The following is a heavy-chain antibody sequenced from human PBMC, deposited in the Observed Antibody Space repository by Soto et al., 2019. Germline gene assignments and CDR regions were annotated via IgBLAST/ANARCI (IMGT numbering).Heavy chain of an antibody. CDR2: IYYSGST. CDR3: ARGSSGYGLGFDI. J-gene: IGHJ3*02. Sequence: QVQLQESGPGLVKPSQTLSLTCTVSGGSISSGGYYWSWIRQHPGKGLEWIGYIYYSGSTYYNPSLKSRVTISVHTSKNPSSLMLSSVTAADTAVYYCARGSSGYGLGFDIWGQGTMVTVSS. D-gene: IGHD3-22*01. V-gene: IGHV4-31*03. CDR1: GGSISSGGYY.